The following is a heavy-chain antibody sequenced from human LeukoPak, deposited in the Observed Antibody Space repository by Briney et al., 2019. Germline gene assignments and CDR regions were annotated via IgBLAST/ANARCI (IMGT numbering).Heavy chain of an antibody. Sequence: GGSLRLSCAASGFTFSSYGMHWVRQAPGKGLEWVAFIRYDGSNNYYGDSVKGRFSISRDNSKNTLSLQMNSLRVEDTAVYYRAKVLGGSGWYYYMDVWGKGTTVTVSS. J-gene: IGHJ6*03. V-gene: IGHV3-30*02. D-gene: IGHD6-19*01. CDR2: IRYDGSNN. CDR3: AKVLGGSGWYYYMDV. CDR1: GFTFSSYG.